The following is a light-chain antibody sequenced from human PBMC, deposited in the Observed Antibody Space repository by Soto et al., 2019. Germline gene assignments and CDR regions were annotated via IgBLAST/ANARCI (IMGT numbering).Light chain of an antibody. CDR3: QQANRCTHT. Sequence: QSPATLSLSPGDRVTISCRASQTISSWLAWYQKKQGKAPKILIYAASSLQSGVPSRLGGSGYGTYLCLTISSMQHEDFAAYYLQQANRCTHTVGGGTKVDIK. CDR1: QTISSW. V-gene: IGKV1-12*01. CDR2: AAS. J-gene: IGKJ4*02.